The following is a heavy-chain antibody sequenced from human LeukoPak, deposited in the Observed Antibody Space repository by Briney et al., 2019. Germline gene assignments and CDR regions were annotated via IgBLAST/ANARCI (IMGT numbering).Heavy chain of an antibody. CDR3: ARRSYYYDSSGYYYSDAFDI. D-gene: IGHD3-22*01. CDR2: IYSSGST. J-gene: IGHJ3*02. CDR1: GGSIRGYY. V-gene: IGHV4-4*07. Sequence: TSETLSLTCIVSGGSIRGYYWNWIRQSAGKGLEWIGHIYSSGSTNYNPSLESRVTMSVETSKNQLSLKLTSMTAADTAVYYCARRSYYYDSSGYYYSDAFDIWGQGTMVTVSS.